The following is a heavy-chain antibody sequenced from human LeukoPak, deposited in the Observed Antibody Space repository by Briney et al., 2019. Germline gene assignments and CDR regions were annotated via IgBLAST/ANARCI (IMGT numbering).Heavy chain of an antibody. CDR1: GFTFSSYW. CDR2: INSARSST. CDR3: AREWSGSYYARSFDY. Sequence: GGSLRLSCAASGFTFSSYWMHRVRQAPGKGLVWASRINSARSSTSYADSVKGRFTISRDNAKNTLYLQMSSLRAEDTAVYYCAREWSGSYYARSFDYWGQGTLVTVSS. V-gene: IGHV3-74*01. J-gene: IGHJ4*02. D-gene: IGHD1-26*01.